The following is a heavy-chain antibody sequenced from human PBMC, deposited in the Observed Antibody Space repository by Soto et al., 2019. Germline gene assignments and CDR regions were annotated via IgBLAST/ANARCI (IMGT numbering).Heavy chain of an antibody. CDR1: GYTFTSYA. J-gene: IGHJ4*02. D-gene: IGHD2-21*02. CDR2: INAGNGNT. CDR3: ARSIVVVTAADY. Sequence: QVQLVQSGAEVKKPGASVKVSCKASGYTFTSYAMHWVRQAPGQRLEWMGWINAGNGNTKYSHKFQGRVTITRDTSASTAYMELSSLRSEDTAVYSCARSIVVVTAADYWGQGTLVTVSS. V-gene: IGHV1-3*01.